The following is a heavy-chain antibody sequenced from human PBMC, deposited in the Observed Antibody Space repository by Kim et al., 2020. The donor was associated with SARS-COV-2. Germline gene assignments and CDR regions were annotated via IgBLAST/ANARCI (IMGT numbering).Heavy chain of an antibody. CDR3: ARGGDYYDSSAMGRY. V-gene: IGHV1-69*13. D-gene: IGHD3-22*01. J-gene: IGHJ4*02. CDR1: GGTFSSYA. Sequence: SVKVSCKASGGTFSSYAISWVRQAPGQGLEWMGGIIPIFGTANYAQKFQGRVTITADESTSTAYMELSSLRSEDTAVYYCARGGDYYDSSAMGRYWGQGTLVTVSS. CDR2: IIPIFGTA.